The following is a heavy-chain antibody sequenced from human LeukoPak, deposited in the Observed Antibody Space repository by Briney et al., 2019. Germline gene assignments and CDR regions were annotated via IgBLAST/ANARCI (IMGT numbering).Heavy chain of an antibody. CDR2: IYYSGST. V-gene: IGHV4-39*01. D-gene: IGHD2-21*01. CDR3: ARHSTIVTERWFDP. Sequence: SETLSLTCTVSGGSISSSSCYWGWTRRPPGKGLEWIGSIYYSGSTYYNPSLKSRVTISVDTSKNQFSLKLSSVTAADTAMYYCARHSTIVTERWFDPWGQGTLVTVSS. J-gene: IGHJ5*02. CDR1: GGSISSSSCY.